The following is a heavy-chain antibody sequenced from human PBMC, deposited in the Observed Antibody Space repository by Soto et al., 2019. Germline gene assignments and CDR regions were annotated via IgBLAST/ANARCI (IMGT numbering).Heavy chain of an antibody. Sequence: LCGGSISSSNWWSWVRQPPGKGLEWIGEIYHSGSTNYNPSLKSRVTISVDKSKNQFSLKLSSVTAADTAVYYCARIIDSNYDAFDIWGQGTMVTVSS. CDR3: ARIIDSNYDAFDI. CDR2: IYHSGST. V-gene: IGHV4-4*02. J-gene: IGHJ3*02. CDR1: GGSISSSNW. D-gene: IGHD4-4*01.